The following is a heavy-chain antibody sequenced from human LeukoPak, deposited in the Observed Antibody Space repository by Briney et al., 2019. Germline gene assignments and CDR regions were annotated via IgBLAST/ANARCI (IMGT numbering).Heavy chain of an antibody. Sequence: LSLTCAVSGGSISSSNWWSWVRQAPGKGLEWVGRIRNKANTYTTEYAASVKGRFIVSRDDSKNSLYLQLNSLKTEDTAVYYCSRSPVGNVLDHWGQGTPVTVSS. D-gene: IGHD2-8*01. V-gene: IGHV3-72*01. CDR1: GGSISSSNW. CDR3: SRSPVGNVLDH. CDR2: IRNKANTYTT. J-gene: IGHJ5*02.